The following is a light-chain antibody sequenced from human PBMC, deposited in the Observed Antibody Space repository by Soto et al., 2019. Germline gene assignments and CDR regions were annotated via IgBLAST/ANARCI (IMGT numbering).Light chain of an antibody. J-gene: IGKJ1*01. CDR2: GAS. CDR3: QQYGSSPRT. Sequence: EIVLTPSPGTLSLSPGERATLSCRASQSVSSSYLAWYQQKPGQAPMLLISGASSRATGIPDRFRGSGSGTDFTLTISRLEPEDFAVYSCQQYGSSPRTFGQGTKVEIK. CDR1: QSVSSSY. V-gene: IGKV3-20*01.